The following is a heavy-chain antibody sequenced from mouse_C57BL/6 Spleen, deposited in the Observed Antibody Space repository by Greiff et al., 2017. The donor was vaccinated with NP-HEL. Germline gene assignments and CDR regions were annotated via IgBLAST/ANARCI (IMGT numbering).Heavy chain of an antibody. CDR1: GFTFSSYA. V-gene: IGHV5-9-1*02. Sequence: EVQGVESGEGLVKPGGSLKLSCAASGFTFSSYAMSWVRQTPEKRLEWVAYISSGGDYIYYADTVKGRFTISRDNARNTLYLQMSSLKSEDTAMYYCTRARSNYWYFDVWGTGTTVTVSS. D-gene: IGHD2-5*01. J-gene: IGHJ1*03. CDR3: TRARSNYWYFDV. CDR2: ISSGGDYI.